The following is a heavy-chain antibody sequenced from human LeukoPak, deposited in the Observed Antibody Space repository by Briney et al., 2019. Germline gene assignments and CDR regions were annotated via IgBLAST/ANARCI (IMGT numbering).Heavy chain of an antibody. V-gene: IGHV3-23*01. Sequence: GGSLRLSCAASEFTFSSYAMSWVRQAPGKGLEWVSAISDSGGSTYYADSVKGRFTISRDNAKNSLYLQMNSLRAEDTAVYYCARELLWFGELLPRQTYYFDYWGQGTLVTVSS. J-gene: IGHJ4*02. CDR3: ARELLWFGELLPRQTYYFDY. CDR1: EFTFSSYA. D-gene: IGHD3-10*01. CDR2: ISDSGGST.